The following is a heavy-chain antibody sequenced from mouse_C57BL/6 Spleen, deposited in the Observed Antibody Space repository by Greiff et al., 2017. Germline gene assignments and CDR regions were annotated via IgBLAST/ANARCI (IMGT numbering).Heavy chain of an antibody. CDR3: ARDDGSSYMGWYFDV. V-gene: IGHV5-4*01. CDR1: GFTFSSYA. J-gene: IGHJ1*03. D-gene: IGHD1-1*01. CDR2: ISDGGSYT. Sequence: EVQRVESGGGLVKPGGSLKLSCAASGFTFSSYAMSWVRQTPEKRLEWVATISDGGSYTYYPDNVKGRFTISRDNAKNNLYLQMSHLKSEDTAMYYCARDDGSSYMGWYFDVWGTGTTVTVSS.